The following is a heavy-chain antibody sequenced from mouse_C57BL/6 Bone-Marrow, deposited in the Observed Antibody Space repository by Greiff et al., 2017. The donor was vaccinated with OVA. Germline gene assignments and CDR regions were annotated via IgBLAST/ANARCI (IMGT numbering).Heavy chain of an antibody. Sequence: EVQLQQPGGGLVQPKGSLKLSCAASGFSFNTYAMNWVRQAPGKGLEWVARIRSKSNNYATYYADSVKDRFTISRDDSESMLYLQMNILKTEDSAMYYCVRFCDYWGQGTTLSVSS. V-gene: IGHV10-1*01. J-gene: IGHJ2*01. CDR1: GFSFNTYA. CDR3: VRFCDY. CDR2: IRSKSNNYAT.